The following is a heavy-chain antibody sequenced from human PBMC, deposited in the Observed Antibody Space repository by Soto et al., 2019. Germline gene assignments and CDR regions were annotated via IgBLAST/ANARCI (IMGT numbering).Heavy chain of an antibody. J-gene: IGHJ4*02. V-gene: IGHV4-39*01. D-gene: IGHD3-9*01. Sequence: PSETLSLTCTVSGGSISSSSYYWGWIRQPPGKGLEWIGSIYYSGSTYYNPSLKSRVTISVDTSKNQFSLKLSSVTAADTAVYYCAKRGEYFDWLQYFDYWGQGTLVTVSS. CDR2: IYYSGST. CDR1: GGSISSSSYY. CDR3: AKRGEYFDWLQYFDY.